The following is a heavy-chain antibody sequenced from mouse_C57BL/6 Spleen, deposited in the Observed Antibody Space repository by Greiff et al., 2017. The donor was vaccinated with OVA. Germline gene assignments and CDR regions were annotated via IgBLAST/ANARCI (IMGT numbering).Heavy chain of an antibody. CDR2: IDPSDSYT. CDR1: GYTFTSYW. V-gene: IGHV1-50*01. D-gene: IGHD2-4*01. Sequence: VQLQQPGAELVKPGASVKLSCKASGYTFTSYWMQWVKQRPGQGLEWIGEIDPSDSYTNYNQKFKGKATLTVDTSSSTAYMQLSSLTSEDSAVYYCAREITGAYWGQGTLVTVSA. J-gene: IGHJ3*01. CDR3: AREITGAY.